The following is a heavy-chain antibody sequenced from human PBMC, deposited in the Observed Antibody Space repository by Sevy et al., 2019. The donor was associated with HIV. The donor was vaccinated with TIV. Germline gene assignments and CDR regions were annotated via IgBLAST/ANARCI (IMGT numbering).Heavy chain of an antibody. J-gene: IGHJ4*02. D-gene: IGHD1-26*01. Sequence: GGSLRLSCAASGFIFSTYWMSWVRQAPGKGLEWVANIKEDGSEKCYVVSVKGRFTIPRDNAKNSLYLKMSSLRAEDTAVYYCARGGKYPGYWGQGTLVTVSS. CDR2: IKEDGSEK. V-gene: IGHV3-7*01. CDR1: GFIFSTYW. CDR3: ARGGKYPGY.